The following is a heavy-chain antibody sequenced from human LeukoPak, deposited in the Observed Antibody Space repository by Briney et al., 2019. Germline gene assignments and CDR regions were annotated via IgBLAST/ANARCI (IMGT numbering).Heavy chain of an antibody. Sequence: GGSLRLSCAASGFTFSDYYMSWIRQAPGKGLEWVAVIRYDGSNKYYADSVKGRFTISRDNSKNTLYLQMNSLRAEDTAVYYCARDFGDYGDPFDYWGQGTLVTVSS. CDR1: GFTFSDYY. CDR2: IRYDGSNK. D-gene: IGHD4-17*01. J-gene: IGHJ4*02. V-gene: IGHV3-33*08. CDR3: ARDFGDYGDPFDY.